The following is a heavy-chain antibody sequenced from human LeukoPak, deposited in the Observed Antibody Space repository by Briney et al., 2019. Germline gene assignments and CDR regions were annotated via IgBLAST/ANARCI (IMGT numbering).Heavy chain of an antibody. J-gene: IGHJ4*02. Sequence: ASVKVSCKASGYTFTSYAMHWVRQAPGQRLEWMGWINAGNGNTKYSQKFQGRVTITRDTSASTAYMELSSLRSEDTAVYYCARSQEGSGSYYPLFDYWGQGTLVTVSS. CDR2: INAGNGNT. CDR1: GYTFTSYA. V-gene: IGHV1-3*01. D-gene: IGHD3-10*01. CDR3: ARSQEGSGSYYPLFDY.